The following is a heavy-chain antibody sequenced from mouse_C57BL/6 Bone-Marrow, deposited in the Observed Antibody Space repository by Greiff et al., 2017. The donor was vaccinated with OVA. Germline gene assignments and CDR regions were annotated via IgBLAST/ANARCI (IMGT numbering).Heavy chain of an antibody. Sequence: QVQLQQSGAELMKPGASVKLSCKATGYTFTGYWIEWVKQRPGHGLEWIGEILPGSGSTTYNQKFKGKATFTADTSSNTAYMQLSSLTTEDSAIYYCARGRLLRRYYAMDYWGQGTSVTVSS. CDR2: ILPGSGST. CDR3: ARGRLLRRYYAMDY. CDR1: GYTFTGYW. V-gene: IGHV1-9*01. D-gene: IGHD1-1*01. J-gene: IGHJ4*01.